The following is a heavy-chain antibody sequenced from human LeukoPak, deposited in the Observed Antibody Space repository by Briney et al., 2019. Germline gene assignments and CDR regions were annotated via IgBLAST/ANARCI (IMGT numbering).Heavy chain of an antibody. CDR1: GYTFTSYG. D-gene: IGHD6-13*01. J-gene: IGHJ4*02. CDR3: ARTTHVYSSSWSNPKLDY. CDR2: INPNSGGT. V-gene: IGHV1-2*02. Sequence: ASVKVSCKASGYTFTSYGISWVRQAPGQGLEGMGWINPNSGGTNYAQKFQVRVTMTRDTSISTAYMELSRLRSDDTDVYYCARTTHVYSSSWSNPKLDYWGQGTLVTVSS.